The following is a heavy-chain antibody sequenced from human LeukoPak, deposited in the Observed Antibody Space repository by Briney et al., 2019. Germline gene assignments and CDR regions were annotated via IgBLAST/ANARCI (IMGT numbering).Heavy chain of an antibody. CDR3: ARETGSTSPQDY. CDR2: IYYSGST. D-gene: IGHD2-2*01. J-gene: IGHJ4*02. V-gene: IGHV4-39*01. CDR1: GGSISSSSYY. Sequence: PSETLSLTCTVSGGSISSSSYYWGWIRQPPGKGLKWIGSIYYSGSTYYNPSLKSRVTISVDTSKNQFSLKLSSVTAADTAVYYCARETGSTSPQDYWGQGILVTVSS.